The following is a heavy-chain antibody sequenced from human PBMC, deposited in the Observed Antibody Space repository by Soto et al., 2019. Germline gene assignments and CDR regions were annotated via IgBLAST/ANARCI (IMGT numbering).Heavy chain of an antibody. CDR3: ARGRVLRFLEWLPNWFDP. V-gene: IGHV3-74*01. D-gene: IGHD3-3*01. CDR2: INSDGSST. J-gene: IGHJ5*02. Sequence: GGSLRLSCAASGFTFSSYWMHWVRQAPGKGLVWVSRINSDGSSTSYADSVKGRFTISRDNAKNTLYLQMNSLRAEDTAVYYCARGRVLRFLEWLPNWFDPWGQGTRVTVSS. CDR1: GFTFSSYW.